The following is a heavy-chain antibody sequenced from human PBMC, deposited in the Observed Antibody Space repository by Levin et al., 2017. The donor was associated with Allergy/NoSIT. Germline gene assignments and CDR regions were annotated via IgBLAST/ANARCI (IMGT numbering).Heavy chain of an antibody. D-gene: IGHD3-10*01. CDR1: GYTFTSYY. J-gene: IGHJ4*02. CDR3: ARALYGSRSYDSNFDY. Sequence: ASVKVSCKASGYTFTSYYIHWVRQAPGQGLEWMGIINPSGGSTTYAQKFQGRVTMTSDTSTSTVYMELSSLRSEDTAVYYCARALYGSRSYDSNFDYWGQGTLVTVSS. V-gene: IGHV1-46*01. CDR2: INPSGGST.